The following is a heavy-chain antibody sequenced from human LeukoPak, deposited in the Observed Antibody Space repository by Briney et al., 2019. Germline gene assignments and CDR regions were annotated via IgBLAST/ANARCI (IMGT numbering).Heavy chain of an antibody. J-gene: IGHJ3*02. CDR3: ARATGYWAFDI. CDR2: IYYSGST. CDR1: GGYISSYY. D-gene: IGHD6-13*01. Sequence: PSETLSLTCTVSGGYISSYYWSWIRQPPGKGLEWIGYIYYSGSTNYNPLLKSRVTISVDTSKNQFSLKLSSVTAADTAVYYCARATGYWAFDIWGQGTMVTVSS. V-gene: IGHV4-59*01.